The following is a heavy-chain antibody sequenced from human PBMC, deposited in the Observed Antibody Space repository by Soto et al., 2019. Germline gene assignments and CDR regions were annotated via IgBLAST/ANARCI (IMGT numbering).Heavy chain of an antibody. V-gene: IGHV4-61*01. Sequence: SETLSLTCTVSGGSVSSASYYWSWIRQPPGKGLEWIGSIYYSGDTNYNPSLKSRVTISVDTSKNQFSLELSSVTAADTAVYYCARHPGVGAVTVYFDDWGQGTLVTVSS. D-gene: IGHD1-26*01. CDR1: GGSVSSASYY. CDR3: ARHPGVGAVTVYFDD. J-gene: IGHJ4*02. CDR2: IYYSGDT.